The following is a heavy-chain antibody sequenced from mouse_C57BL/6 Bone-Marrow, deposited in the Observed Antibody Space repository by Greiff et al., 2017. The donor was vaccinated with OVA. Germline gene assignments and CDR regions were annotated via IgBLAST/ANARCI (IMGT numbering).Heavy chain of an antibody. D-gene: IGHD1-1*01. CDR1: GFTFSDYY. V-gene: IGHV5-12*01. Sequence: EVMLVESGGGLVQPGGSLKLSCAASGFTFSDYYMYWVRQTPEKRLEWVAYISNGGGSTYYPDTVKGRFTISRDNAKNTLYLQMSRLKSEDTAMYYCARHGYYYGSSPWYFDVWGTGTTVTVSS. CDR3: ARHGYYYGSSPWYFDV. J-gene: IGHJ1*03. CDR2: ISNGGGST.